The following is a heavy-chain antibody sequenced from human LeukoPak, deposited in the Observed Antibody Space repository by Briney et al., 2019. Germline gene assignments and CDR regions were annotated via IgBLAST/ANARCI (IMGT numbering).Heavy chain of an antibody. D-gene: IGHD1-1*01. V-gene: IGHV3-74*01. CDR1: GFTFSPYW. Sequence: GGSLRLSCAASGFTFSPYWMHWVRQAPGKGLVWVSRINSDGIGTIYADSVKGRFTISRDNAKNTVYLQMNSLRAEDTAVFYCARLVATTGRLYFDYWGQGNLVTVSS. J-gene: IGHJ4*02. CDR3: ARLVATTGRLYFDY. CDR2: INSDGIGT.